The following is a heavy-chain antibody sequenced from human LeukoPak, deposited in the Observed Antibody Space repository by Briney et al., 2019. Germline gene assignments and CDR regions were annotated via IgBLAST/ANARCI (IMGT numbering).Heavy chain of an antibody. D-gene: IGHD4-17*01. V-gene: IGHV3-11*01. CDR3: ARVATVTTGNWFDP. CDR1: GFTFSDYY. Sequence: GGSLRLSCAASGFTFSDYYMSWIRQAPGKGLEWVSYISSSGSSIYYADSVKGRFTISRDNAKNSLYLQMNSLRAEDTAVYYCARVATVTTGNWFDPWGQGTLVTVSS. J-gene: IGHJ5*02. CDR2: ISSSGSSI.